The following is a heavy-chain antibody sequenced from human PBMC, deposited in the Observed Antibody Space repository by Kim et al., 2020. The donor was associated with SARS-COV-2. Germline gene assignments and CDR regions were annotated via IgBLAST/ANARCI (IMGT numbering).Heavy chain of an antibody. CDR3: AKDLARGKGYYYYYYGMDV. D-gene: IGHD6-13*01. J-gene: IGHJ6*02. CDR2: ISCNSGSI. CDR1: GFTFDDYA. V-gene: IGHV3-9*01. Sequence: GGSLRLFCAASGFTFDDYAMHWVRQAPGKGLEWVSGISCNSGSIGYADSVKGRFTISRDNAKNSLYLQMNSLRAEDTALYYCAKDLARGKGYYYYYYGMDVWGQGTTVTVSS.